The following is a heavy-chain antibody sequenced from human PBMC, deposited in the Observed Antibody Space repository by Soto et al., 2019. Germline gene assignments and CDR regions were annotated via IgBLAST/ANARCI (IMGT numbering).Heavy chain of an antibody. D-gene: IGHD6-19*01. CDR1: GFTFSSYG. CDR2: ISYDGSNK. CDR3: ARGSGWQTGWVAY. V-gene: IGHV3-30*03. J-gene: IGHJ4*02. Sequence: QVQLVESGGGVVQPGRSLRLSCAASGFTFSSYGMHWVRQAPGKGLEWVAVISYDGSNKYYADSVKGRFTISRDNSKNTLYLQMNSLRAEDTAVYYCARGSGWQTGWVAYWGQGTLVTVSS.